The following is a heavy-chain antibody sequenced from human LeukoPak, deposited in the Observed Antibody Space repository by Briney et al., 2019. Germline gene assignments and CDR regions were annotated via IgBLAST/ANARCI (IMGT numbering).Heavy chain of an antibody. CDR1: GGSISSGGYY. Sequence: PSETLSLTCTVSGGSISSGGYYWNWIRQPPGKGLEWIGEIHHSGSTNYNPSLKSRVSISVETSKNQFSLTVNSVTAADTAVYYCARVGCSGGPCNFQFDFDYWGQGTPVTVSS. V-gene: IGHV4-39*07. CDR3: ARVGCSGGPCNFQFDFDY. D-gene: IGHD2-15*01. J-gene: IGHJ4*02. CDR2: IHHSGST.